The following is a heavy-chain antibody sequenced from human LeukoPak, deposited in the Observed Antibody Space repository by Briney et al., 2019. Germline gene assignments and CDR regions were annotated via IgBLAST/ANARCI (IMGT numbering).Heavy chain of an antibody. D-gene: IGHD2-8*01. CDR3: ARRNGGFDP. J-gene: IGHJ5*02. Sequence: SETLSLTCTVSGGSISSYYWSWIRQPPGKGLEWIGYIYYSGSTNYNPSLKSRVTISVDTSKNQFSLKLSSVTAADAAVYYCARRNGGFDPWGQGTLVTVSS. V-gene: IGHV4-59*01. CDR1: GGSISSYY. CDR2: IYYSGST.